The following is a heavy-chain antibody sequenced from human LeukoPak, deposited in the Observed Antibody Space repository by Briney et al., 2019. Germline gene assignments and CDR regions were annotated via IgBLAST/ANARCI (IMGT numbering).Heavy chain of an antibody. D-gene: IGHD4-11*01. Sequence: PGGSLRLSCTASGFTFGDYAMSWVRQAPGKGLEWVGFIRTKAYGGTTEYAASVRNKFTISRDDPKSIAYLQMNSLKTEDTAVYFCTRVLVRTTDYYFDYWGQGTLVTVSS. CDR3: TRVLVRTTDYYFDY. V-gene: IGHV3-49*04. CDR2: IRTKAYGGTT. J-gene: IGHJ4*02. CDR1: GFTFGDYA.